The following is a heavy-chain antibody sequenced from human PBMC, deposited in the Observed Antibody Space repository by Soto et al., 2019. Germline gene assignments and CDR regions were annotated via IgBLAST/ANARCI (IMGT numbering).Heavy chain of an antibody. Sequence: PEETLSLTCTVSGGSISSGRYYWSWIRQPPGKGLEWIGYIYYSGSTNYNPSLKSRVTISVDTSKNQFSLKLSSVTAADTAVYYCARDLYSSGWLDAFDIWGQGTMVTVSS. D-gene: IGHD6-19*01. J-gene: IGHJ3*02. CDR1: GGSISSGRYY. V-gene: IGHV4-61*01. CDR2: IYYSGST. CDR3: ARDLYSSGWLDAFDI.